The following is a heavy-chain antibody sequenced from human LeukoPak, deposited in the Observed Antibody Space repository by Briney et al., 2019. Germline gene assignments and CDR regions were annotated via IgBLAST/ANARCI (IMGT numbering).Heavy chain of an antibody. CDR1: GGPISSYY. CDR2: IYATGST. Sequence: KPSETLSFTCTGSGGPISSYYWGWIRHPPGKGLEWIGYIYATGSTNYNPSLKSRITISVDTSKNQFSLNLRSVTAADTAVYYCARHGSVRSPLGPWGKGTLVTVSS. CDR3: ARHGSVRSPLGP. D-gene: IGHD3-10*01. V-gene: IGHV4-4*09. J-gene: IGHJ5*02.